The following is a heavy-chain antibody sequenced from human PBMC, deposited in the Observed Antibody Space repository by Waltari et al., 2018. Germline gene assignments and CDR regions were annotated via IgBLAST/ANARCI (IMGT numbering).Heavy chain of an antibody. CDR1: CFSFSSSS. Sequence: EVQMVEAGGGLVKPGGSLRLSCAASCFSFSSSSLNWVRQAPGKGLEWVSSISSSGSYIYYADSVRVRFTISRDNAKNSLFLQMNSLRAEDTALYYCARDMDSRSSPPLDYWGQGTLVTVSS. J-gene: IGHJ4*02. CDR2: ISSSGSYI. D-gene: IGHD3-22*01. V-gene: IGHV3-21*01. CDR3: ARDMDSRSSPPLDY.